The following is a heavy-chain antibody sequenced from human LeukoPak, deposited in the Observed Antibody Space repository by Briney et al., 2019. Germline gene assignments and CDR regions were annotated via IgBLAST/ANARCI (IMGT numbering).Heavy chain of an antibody. V-gene: IGHV6-1*01. CDR2: TYYRSKWYK. CDR1: GDSVSTNSAT. J-gene: IGHJ1*01. Sequence: SQTLSLTCAISGDSVSTNSATWNWIRQSPSRGLEWLGRTYYRSKWYKYYAVSVRGRITINPDTSKNQFSLQLNSVTPEDTAVYYCARGPSYFQHWGQGTLVTVSS. CDR3: ARGPSYFQH.